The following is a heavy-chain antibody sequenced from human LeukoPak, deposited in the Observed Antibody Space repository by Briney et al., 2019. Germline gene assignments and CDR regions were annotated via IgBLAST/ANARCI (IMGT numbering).Heavy chain of an antibody. D-gene: IGHD1-26*01. CDR2: ISWNSGSI. CDR3: AKDSGSYSGAFDI. CDR1: GFTFSSFA. J-gene: IGHJ3*02. Sequence: GRSLRLSCAASGFTFSSFAMHWVRQAPGKGLEWVSGISWNSGSIGYADSVKGRFTISRDNAKNSLYLQMNSLRAEDTALYYCAKDSGSYSGAFDIWGQGTMVTVSS. V-gene: IGHV3-9*01.